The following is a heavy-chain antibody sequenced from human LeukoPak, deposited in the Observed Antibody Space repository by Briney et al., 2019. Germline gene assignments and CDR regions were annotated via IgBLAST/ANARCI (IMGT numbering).Heavy chain of an antibody. Sequence: SETLSLTCAVNGGSFTGLYWNWIRQPPGKGLEWIGEINRSGSTSYNPSLKSRATISVDTSRNQFSLKLSSMTAADTAVYYCLVAAAALGSQHWGQGTLVTVSS. D-gene: IGHD6-13*01. V-gene: IGHV4-34*01. J-gene: IGHJ1*01. CDR1: GGSFTGLY. CDR2: INRSGST. CDR3: LVAAAALGSQH.